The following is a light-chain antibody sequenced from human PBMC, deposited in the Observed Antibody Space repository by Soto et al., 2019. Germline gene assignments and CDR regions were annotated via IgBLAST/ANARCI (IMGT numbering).Light chain of an antibody. CDR2: LGS. CDR3: MQALQSPYT. J-gene: IGKJ2*01. CDR1: QSLLHSNGYNY. V-gene: IGKV2-28*01. Sequence: DIVMTQSPLSLPVTPGEPASISCRSSQSLLHSNGYNYLDWYLQKPGQSPQLLISLGSNRASGVPARFSGSGSATDFTLNIARVEAEDFGVYYCMQALQSPYTFGQGTKLGIK.